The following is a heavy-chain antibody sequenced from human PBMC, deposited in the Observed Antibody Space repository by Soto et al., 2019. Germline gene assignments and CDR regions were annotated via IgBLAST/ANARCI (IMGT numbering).Heavy chain of an antibody. D-gene: IGHD3-22*01. CDR2: ISSSGDII. CDR1: GFTFSDYY. CDR3: ARDLGYYASDGYFDY. Sequence: QVQLVESGGGLVKPGGSLRLSCAGSGFTFSDYYMSWICQAPGKGLEWVSYISSSGDIIYYADSVKGRFTISRDNAKNSLYLQMNSLRAEDTAVYYCARDLGYYASDGYFDYWGQGTLVTVSS. V-gene: IGHV3-11*01. J-gene: IGHJ4*02.